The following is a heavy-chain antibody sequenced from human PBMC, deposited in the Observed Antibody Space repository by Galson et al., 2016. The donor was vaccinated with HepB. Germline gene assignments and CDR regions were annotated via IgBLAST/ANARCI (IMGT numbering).Heavy chain of an antibody. J-gene: IGHJ3*02. CDR2: ISHDGNIK. CDR3: ARMKWAGYGSGDWGDATEI. D-gene: IGHD2-21*02. CDR1: GFIFSNYA. Sequence: SLRLSCAASGFIFSNYAMHWVRQAPGKGLEWVAIISHDGNIKNYADFVKGRFTISRDNSQNTLYLEMNSQRDEDTAVYYCARMKWAGYGSGDWGDATEIWGQGTMVTVSS. V-gene: IGHV3-30-3*01.